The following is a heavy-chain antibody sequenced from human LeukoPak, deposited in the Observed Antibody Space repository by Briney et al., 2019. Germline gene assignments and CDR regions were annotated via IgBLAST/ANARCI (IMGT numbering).Heavy chain of an antibody. D-gene: IGHD3-3*01. Sequence: GGSLRLSCAASGFTFDDYTMHWVRQAPGKGLEWVSLISWDGGSTYYADSVKGRFTISRDNSKNSLYLQMNSLRTEDTALYYCAKDQSDYDFWSGAFDPWGQGTLVTVSS. CDR1: GFTFDDYT. V-gene: IGHV3-43*01. CDR3: AKDQSDYDFWSGAFDP. J-gene: IGHJ5*02. CDR2: ISWDGGST.